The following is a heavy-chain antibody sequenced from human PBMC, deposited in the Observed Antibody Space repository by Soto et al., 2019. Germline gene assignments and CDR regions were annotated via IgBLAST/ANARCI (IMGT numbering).Heavy chain of an antibody. V-gene: IGHV3-23*01. CDR1: GFTFSSYA. Sequence: GGSLRLSCAASGFTFSSYAMSWVRQAPGKGLEWVSAISGSGGSTYYADSVKGRFTISRDNSKNTLYLQMNSLRAEDTAVYYCAKDQGAGYSSSSALDYWGQGTLVTVSS. D-gene: IGHD6-6*01. CDR2: ISGSGGST. J-gene: IGHJ4*02. CDR3: AKDQGAGYSSSSALDY.